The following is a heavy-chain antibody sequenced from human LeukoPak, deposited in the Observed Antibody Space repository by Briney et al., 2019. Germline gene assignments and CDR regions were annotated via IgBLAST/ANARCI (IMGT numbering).Heavy chain of an antibody. D-gene: IGHD3-10*01. Sequence: PGGSLRLSCAASGFTFSSYAMSWVRQAPGKGLEYVSAISDSGGSTYYADSVKGRFTISRDNSKNTLYLQMSSLRAEDTAVYYCAGTPWFGELTLDYWGQGTLVTVSS. J-gene: IGHJ4*02. CDR3: AGTPWFGELTLDY. CDR1: GFTFSSYA. V-gene: IGHV3-64D*09. CDR2: ISDSGGST.